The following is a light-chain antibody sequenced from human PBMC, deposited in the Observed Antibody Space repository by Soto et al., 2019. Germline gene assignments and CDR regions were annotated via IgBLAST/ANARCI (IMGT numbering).Light chain of an antibody. CDR1: QGISSC. CDR2: AAS. Sequence: EIELTQSPATLSLSLGERATLSCRASQGISSCLAWYQQKPGKAPRLLIYAASTMPTGVPARYSGSGSGTEFTLTIISLQPEDSAVYYCQQYNSWPLTFGGGTKVDI. CDR3: QQYNSWPLT. J-gene: IGKJ4*01. V-gene: IGKV3D-15*01.